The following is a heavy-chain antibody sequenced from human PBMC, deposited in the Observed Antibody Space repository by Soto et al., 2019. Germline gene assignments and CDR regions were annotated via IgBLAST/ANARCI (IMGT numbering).Heavy chain of an antibody. CDR1: GFTFSSYA. Sequence: QVQLVESGGGVVQPGRSLRLSCAASGFTFSSYAMHWVRQAPGKGLEWVAVISYDGSNKYYADSVKGRFTISRDNSKNTLYLQMNSLRAEDTAVYYCARAFAYYFHLEIWGQGTMVTVSS. J-gene: IGHJ3*02. CDR2: ISYDGSNK. D-gene: IGHD3-10*01. CDR3: ARAFAYYFHLEI. V-gene: IGHV3-30-3*01.